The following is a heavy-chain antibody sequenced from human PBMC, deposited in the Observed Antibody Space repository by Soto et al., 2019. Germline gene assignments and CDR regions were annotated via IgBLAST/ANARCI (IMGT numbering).Heavy chain of an antibody. V-gene: IGHV4-31*03. J-gene: IGHJ4*02. CDR1: GGSIXXXXXX. Sequence: QVQLQESGPGLVKPSQTLSLTCTVSGGSIXXXXXXXXXIXQHPXXGLEWIGYIYYSGSTYYNPSLKSRVXISVXXXXNQXSXKXXXXXXXDXXVYYCARGVTMVRGVIHTPYFDYWGQGTLVTVSS. CDR2: IYYSGST. CDR3: ARGVTMVRGVIHTPYFDY. D-gene: IGHD3-10*01.